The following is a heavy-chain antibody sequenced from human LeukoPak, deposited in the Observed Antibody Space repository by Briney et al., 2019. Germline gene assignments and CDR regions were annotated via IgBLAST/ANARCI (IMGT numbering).Heavy chain of an antibody. J-gene: IGHJ4*02. CDR1: GGSISSGGYY. CDR3: ARDRGRVDY. D-gene: IGHD5-24*01. Sequence: PSETLSLTCTVSGGSISSGGYYWSWIRQPPGKGLEWIGYIYHSGSTYYNPSLKSRVTISVDRSKNQFSLKLSSVTAADTAAYYCARDRGRVDYWGQGTLVTVSS. V-gene: IGHV4-30-2*01. CDR2: IYHSGST.